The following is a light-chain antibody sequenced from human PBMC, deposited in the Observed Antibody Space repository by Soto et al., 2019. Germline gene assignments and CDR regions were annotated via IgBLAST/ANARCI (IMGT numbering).Light chain of an antibody. CDR1: SSDVGGYNY. J-gene: IGLJ2*01. V-gene: IGLV2-8*01. CDR3: SSYAGSNNLV. Sequence: LTQPPSASGSPGQSVTISCTGTSSDVGGYNYVSWYQQHPGKAPKLMIYEVSKWPSGVPDRFSGSKSGNTASLTVSGLQPEDEADYYCSSYAGSNNLVFGGGTKVTVL. CDR2: EVS.